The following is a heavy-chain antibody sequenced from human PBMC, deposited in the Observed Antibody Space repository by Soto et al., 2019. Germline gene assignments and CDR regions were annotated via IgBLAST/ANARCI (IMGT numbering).Heavy chain of an antibody. CDR1: GGSISSGGYY. D-gene: IGHD5-12*01. CDR3: ARDTVVGVATERRKTYYYYYYGMDV. CDR2: IYYSGST. J-gene: IGHJ6*02. V-gene: IGHV4-31*03. Sequence: SETLSLTCTVAGGSISSGGYYWSWIRQHPGKGLEWIGYIYYSGSTYYNPSLKSRVTISVDTSKNQFSLKLSSVTAADTAVYYCARDTVVGVATERRKTYYYYYYGMDVWGQGTTVTVSS.